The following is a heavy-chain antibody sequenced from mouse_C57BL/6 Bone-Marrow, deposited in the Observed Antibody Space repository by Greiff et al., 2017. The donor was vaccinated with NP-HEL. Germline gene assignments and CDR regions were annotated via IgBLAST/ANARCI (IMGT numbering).Heavy chain of an antibody. Sequence: EVKLMESGPGLAKPSQTLSLTCSVTGYSITSDYWNWIRKFPGNKLEYMGYISYSGSTYYNPSLKSRISITRDTSKNQYYLQLNSVTTEDTATYYCARRGTTVVAPYWYFDVWGTGTTVTVSS. CDR1: GYSITSDY. V-gene: IGHV3-8*01. J-gene: IGHJ1*03. CDR3: ARRGTTVVAPYWYFDV. CDR2: ISYSGST. D-gene: IGHD1-1*01.